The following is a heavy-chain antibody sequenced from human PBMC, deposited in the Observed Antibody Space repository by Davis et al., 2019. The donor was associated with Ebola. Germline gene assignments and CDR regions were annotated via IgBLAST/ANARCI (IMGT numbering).Heavy chain of an antibody. CDR2: IYYSGST. CDR1: GGSISSSSYY. V-gene: IGHV4-39*07. Sequence: PSETLSLTCTVSGGSISSSSYYWGWIRPPPGKGLEWIGSIYYSGSTYYNPSLKSRVTISVDTSKNQFSLKLSSVTAADTAVYYCARGFAVTRFDLWGQGALVTVSS. CDR3: ARGFAVTRFDL. D-gene: IGHD4-17*01. J-gene: IGHJ4*02.